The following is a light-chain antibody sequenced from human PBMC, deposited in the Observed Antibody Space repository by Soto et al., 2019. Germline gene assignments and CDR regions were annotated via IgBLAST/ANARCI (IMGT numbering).Light chain of an antibody. CDR2: NTS. V-gene: IGKV3-11*01. CDR3: QQRSDWPFT. Sequence: EIVLTQSPATLSLSPGERATLSCRASQSVSSLGWYQQKPGQAPRLLIYNTSNMATCIPARFSGSGSGTDFTLTISTLEPEDFVVYYCQQRSDWPFTFGQGTRLEIK. J-gene: IGKJ5*01. CDR1: QSVSS.